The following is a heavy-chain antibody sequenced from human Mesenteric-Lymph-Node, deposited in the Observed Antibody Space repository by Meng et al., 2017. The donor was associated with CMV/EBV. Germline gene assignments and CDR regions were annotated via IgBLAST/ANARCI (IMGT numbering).Heavy chain of an antibody. J-gene: IGHJ4*02. Sequence: GESLKISCAASGFIFSGYAMSWVRQAPGQGLQWVSTIIGSGAGAYYADSVKGRFTISRDNSKNTLYLQMNSLRVEDTAVYYCARTVDFWSAYSFFNYWGQGTLVTVSS. CDR3: ARTVDFWSAYSFFNY. CDR2: IIGSGAGA. D-gene: IGHD3-3*01. V-gene: IGHV3-23*01. CDR1: GFIFSGYA.